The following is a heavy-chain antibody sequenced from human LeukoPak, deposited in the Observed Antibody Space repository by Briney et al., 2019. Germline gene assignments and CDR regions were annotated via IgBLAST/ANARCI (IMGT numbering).Heavy chain of an antibody. CDR2: IYYSGST. CDR1: GGSISSYY. CDR3: ARGPVHCSGGSCYNNWFDP. Sequence: SETLSLTCTVSGGSISSYYWSWIRQPPGKGLEWIGHIYYSGSTNYNPSLKSRVTISVDTPKNQFSLKLSSVTAADTAVYYCARGPVHCSGGSCYNNWFDPWGQGTLVTVSS. D-gene: IGHD2-15*01. J-gene: IGHJ5*02. V-gene: IGHV4-59*12.